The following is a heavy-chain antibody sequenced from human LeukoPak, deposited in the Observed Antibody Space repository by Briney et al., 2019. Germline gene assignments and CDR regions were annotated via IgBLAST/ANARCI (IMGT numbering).Heavy chain of an antibody. CDR2: IYHSGST. J-gene: IGHJ4*02. V-gene: IGHV4-38-2*02. Sequence: SETLSLTCTVSGYSISSGYYWGWVRQPPGKGLEWIGSIYHSGSTYYNPSLKSRVTISVDTSKNQFSLKLSSVTAADTAVYYCASIAYYGSGSFPFDYWGQGTLVTVSS. CDR3: ASIAYYGSGSFPFDY. CDR1: GYSISSGYY. D-gene: IGHD3-10*01.